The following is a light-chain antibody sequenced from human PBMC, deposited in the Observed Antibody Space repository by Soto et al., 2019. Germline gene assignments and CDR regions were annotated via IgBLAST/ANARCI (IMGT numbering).Light chain of an antibody. J-gene: IGLJ3*02. V-gene: IGLV2-14*01. CDR1: SSDVGAYDY. CDR3: SSYTTSTTLV. Sequence: QSALTQPASVSGSPGQSITISCTGTSSDVGAYDYVSWYQQHLGKAPKLMIYEVTNRPSGVSNRFSGSKSANTASLTISGLQAEDEADYYCSSYTTSTTLVFGGGTKVTVL. CDR2: EVT.